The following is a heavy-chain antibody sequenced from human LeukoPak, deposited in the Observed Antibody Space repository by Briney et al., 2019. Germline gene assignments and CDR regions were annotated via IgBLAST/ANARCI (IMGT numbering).Heavy chain of an antibody. CDR3: ARDDYYDSSGDFDY. CDR2: LNPNSGGT. J-gene: IGHJ4*02. V-gene: IGHV1-2*06. Sequence: ASVKVSCKASGYTFTGYYMHWVRQAPGQGLEWMGRLNPNSGGTNYAQKFQGRVTMTRDTSISTAYMELSRLRSDDTAVYYCARDDYYDSSGDFDYWGQGTLVTVSS. D-gene: IGHD3-22*01. CDR1: GYTFTGYY.